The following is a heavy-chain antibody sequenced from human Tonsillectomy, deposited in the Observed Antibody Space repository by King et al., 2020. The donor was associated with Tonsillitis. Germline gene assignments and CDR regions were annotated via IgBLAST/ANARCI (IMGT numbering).Heavy chain of an antibody. D-gene: IGHD6-19*01. J-gene: IGHJ4*02. CDR1: GFTFSSYA. Sequence: VQLVESGGGVVQPGRSLRLSCAASGFTFSSYAMHWVRQAPGKGLEWVAVISYDGSNKYYADSVKGRFTISRDNSKNTLYLQMNSLRTEDTAVYFCAGEQWLVPSPFDYCGQGTLVTVSS. V-gene: IGHV3-30*01. CDR2: ISYDGSNK. CDR3: AGEQWLVPSPFDY.